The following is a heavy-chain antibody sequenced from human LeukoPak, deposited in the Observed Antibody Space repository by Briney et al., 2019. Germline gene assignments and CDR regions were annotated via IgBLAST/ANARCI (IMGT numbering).Heavy chain of an antibody. CDR2: IKTDGSST. V-gene: IGHV3-74*01. CDR1: GFTFSNYW. D-gene: IGHD4-17*01. CDR3: ARAQYGDAFDI. Sequence: GGSLRLSCAASGFTFSNYWMHWVRQAPGKGLMWVSRIKTDGSSTSYADSVKGRFTITRDNAKNTLYLQMNSLRAEDTAVYYCARAQYGDAFDIWGQGTMVTVSS. J-gene: IGHJ3*02.